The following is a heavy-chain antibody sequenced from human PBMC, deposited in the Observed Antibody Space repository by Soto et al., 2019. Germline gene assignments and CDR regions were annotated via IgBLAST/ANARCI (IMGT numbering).Heavy chain of an antibody. V-gene: IGHV1-69*01. J-gene: IGHJ6*02. CDR2: IIPIFGTA. D-gene: IGHD3-22*01. CDR1: GGTFSSYA. CDR3: ASSLVVTSTLYYYGMDV. Sequence: SCKASGGTFSSYAISWVRQAPGQGLEWMGGIIPIFGTANYAQKFQGRVTITADESTSTAYMELSSLRSEDTAVYYCASSLVVTSTLYYYGMDVWGQGTTVTVSS.